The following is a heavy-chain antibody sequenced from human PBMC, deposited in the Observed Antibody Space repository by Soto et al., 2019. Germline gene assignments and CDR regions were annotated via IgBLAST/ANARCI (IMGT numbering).Heavy chain of an antibody. CDR1: GFTFSSYA. V-gene: IGHV3-23*01. CDR2: ISGSGGST. J-gene: IGHJ4*02. CDR3: AKVPQDIVVVPAATYYFDY. D-gene: IGHD2-2*01. Sequence: GGSLRLSCAASGFTFSSYAMSWVRQAPGKGLEWVSAISGSGGSTYYADSVKGRFTISRDNSKNTLYLQMNSLRAEDTAVYYCAKVPQDIVVVPAATYYFDYWGQGTLVTVSS.